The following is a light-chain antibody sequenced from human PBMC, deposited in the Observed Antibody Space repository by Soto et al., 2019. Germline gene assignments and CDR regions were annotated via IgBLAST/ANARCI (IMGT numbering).Light chain of an antibody. J-gene: IGKJ5*01. CDR1: QRVGSSY. CDR2: GAS. V-gene: IGKV3-20*01. Sequence: EIVLTQSPGTLSLSPGERATLSCRASQRVGSSYLAWYQHKPDQAPRLLIYGASGRATGTPDRFSGSGSGTDFTLTISSLQPEDFATYYCQQSYSTPPITFGQGTRLEIK. CDR3: QQSYSTPPIT.